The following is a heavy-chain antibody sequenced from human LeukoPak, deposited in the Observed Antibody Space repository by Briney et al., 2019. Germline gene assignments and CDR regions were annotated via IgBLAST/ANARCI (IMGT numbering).Heavy chain of an antibody. CDR3: ARLWSTDCSGGTCPHQPNY. CDR2: INYSGGT. CDR1: GASITNSAYH. Sequence: SETLSLTCTVSGASITNSAYHWGWIRQPPGKGLEWIGSINYSGGTHYNPSLKSRVTISADKSKNQSSLKLRSVTAADTAVYYCARLWSTDCSGGTCPHQPNYWGQGILATVSS. J-gene: IGHJ4*02. V-gene: IGHV4-39*01. D-gene: IGHD2-15*01.